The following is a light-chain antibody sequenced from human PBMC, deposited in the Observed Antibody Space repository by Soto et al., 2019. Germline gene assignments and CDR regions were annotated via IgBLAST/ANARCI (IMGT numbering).Light chain of an antibody. V-gene: IGKV3-20*01. J-gene: IGKJ2*01. CDR3: QQYGSSPRVRPYT. CDR2: GAS. Sequence: EIVLTQSPGTLSLSPGERATLSCRASQSVSSSYLAWYQQKPGQAPRLLIYGASSRATGIPDRFSGSGSGTDFTLTISRLEPEDFAVYYCQQYGSSPRVRPYTFGQGTKLEIK. CDR1: QSVSSSY.